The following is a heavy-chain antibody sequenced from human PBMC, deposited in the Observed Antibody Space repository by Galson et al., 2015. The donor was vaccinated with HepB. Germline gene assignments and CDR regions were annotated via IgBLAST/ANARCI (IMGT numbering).Heavy chain of an antibody. J-gene: IGHJ4*02. V-gene: IGHV3-23*01. Sequence: SLRLSCAASGFTFESSVMNWARQSPGRGLEWVSAIGTSGGRTYSADSVKGRFTISRDNSKNTLYLQMNSLRTEDTAIYYCVKDSAAKWAPAPDYYFQYWGRGTLVTVSS. D-gene: IGHD1-26*01. CDR2: IGTSGGRT. CDR1: GFTFESSV. CDR3: VKDSAAKWAPAPDYYFQY.